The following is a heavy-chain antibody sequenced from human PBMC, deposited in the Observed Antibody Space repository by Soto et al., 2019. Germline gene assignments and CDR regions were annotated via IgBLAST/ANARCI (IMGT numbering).Heavy chain of an antibody. CDR1: GFTFSSYA. V-gene: IGHV3-23*01. D-gene: IGHD3-3*01. Sequence: GGSLRLSCAASGFTFSSYAMSWVRQAPGKGLEWVSAISGSGGSTYYADSVKGRFTISRDNSKNTLYLQMNSLIAEDTAVYYCAKVITIFGVVTNFDYWGQGTLVTVSS. CDR3: AKVITIFGVVTNFDY. CDR2: ISGSGGST. J-gene: IGHJ4*02.